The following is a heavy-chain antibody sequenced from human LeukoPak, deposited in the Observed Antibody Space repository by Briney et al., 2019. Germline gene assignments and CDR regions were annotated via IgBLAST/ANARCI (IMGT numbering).Heavy chain of an antibody. J-gene: IGHJ4*02. Sequence: GGSLRPSCAASGFTFAGYSMNWVRQAPGKGLEWVSSISSSSRNIYYADSVTGRFTISRDNAKNSLYLQMNSLRAEDTAVYYCVRAVEYYYDSSGYAVDYWGQGTLVTVSS. V-gene: IGHV3-21*01. CDR3: VRAVEYYYDSSGYAVDY. D-gene: IGHD3-22*01. CDR1: GFTFAGYS. CDR2: ISSSSRNI.